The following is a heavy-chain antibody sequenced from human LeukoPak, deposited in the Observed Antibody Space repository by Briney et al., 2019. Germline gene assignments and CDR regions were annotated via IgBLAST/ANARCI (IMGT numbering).Heavy chain of an antibody. CDR2: IDTSATSM. V-gene: IGHV3-48*03. D-gene: IGHD2-2*03. CDR1: GFTFSNFE. Sequence: PGGSLRLSCAVSGFTFSNFEMNWVRQAPGKGLEWVSHIDTSATSMHYADSVEGRFTISRDNAKNSLFLQMNSLRAEDTAVYYCVTDRPGVMDFDFWGQGTLVTVSS. J-gene: IGHJ4*02. CDR3: VTDRPGVMDFDF.